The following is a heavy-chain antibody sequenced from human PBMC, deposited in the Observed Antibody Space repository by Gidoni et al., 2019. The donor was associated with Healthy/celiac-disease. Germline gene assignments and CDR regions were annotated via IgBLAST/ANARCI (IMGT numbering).Heavy chain of an antibody. V-gene: IGHV3-23*01. CDR3: AKEYCSSTSCYGYDAFDI. J-gene: IGHJ3*02. D-gene: IGHD2-2*01. Sequence: EVQLLESGGGLVQPGGSLRLSFAASGFTFSSYAMRWVRQAPGKGLEGVSAISGSGGSTYYADSVKGRFTISRDNSKNTLYLQMNSLRAEDTAVYYCAKEYCSSTSCYGYDAFDIWGQGTMVTVSS. CDR2: ISGSGGST. CDR1: GFTFSSYA.